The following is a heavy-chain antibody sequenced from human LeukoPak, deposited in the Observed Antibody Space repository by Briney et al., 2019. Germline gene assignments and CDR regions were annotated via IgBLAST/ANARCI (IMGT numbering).Heavy chain of an antibody. V-gene: IGHV3-66*04. CDR1: GDSISSSNYY. Sequence: ETLSLTCTVSGDSISSSNYYWGWIRQPPGKGLEWVSVIYSGGSTYYADSVKGRFTISRDNSKNTLYLQMNSLRAEDAAVYYCARPQGGRQLWLHFDYWGQGTLVTVSS. CDR3: ARPQGGRQLWLHFDY. J-gene: IGHJ4*02. D-gene: IGHD5-18*01. CDR2: IYSGGST.